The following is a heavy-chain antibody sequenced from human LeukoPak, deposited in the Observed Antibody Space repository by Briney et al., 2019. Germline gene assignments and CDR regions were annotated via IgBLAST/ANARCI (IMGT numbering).Heavy chain of an antibody. Sequence: GGSLRLSCAASGFTFSSYWMSWVRQAPGKGLEWVSSITRSNYIYYADSVKGRFTISRDNAKNSLYLQMNSLRAEDTAVYYCARGGSSWVYFDYWGQGTLVTVSS. CDR3: ARGGSSWVYFDY. CDR2: ITRSNYI. V-gene: IGHV3-21*06. CDR1: GFTFSSYW. D-gene: IGHD6-13*01. J-gene: IGHJ4*02.